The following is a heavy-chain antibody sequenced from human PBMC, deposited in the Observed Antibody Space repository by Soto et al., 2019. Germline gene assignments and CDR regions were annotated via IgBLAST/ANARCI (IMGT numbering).Heavy chain of an antibody. CDR2: ISSSSNNV. V-gene: IGHV3-11*05. D-gene: IGHD5-12*01. CDR3: ARVGRDGYNYGAYINF. CDR1: GFTFSDYY. Sequence: QVQLVESGGDLVKPGGSLRLSCAASGFTFSDYYMSWIRQAPGKGLAWVSYISSSSNNVKYADSVRGRFTTSRDNAKNSLYLQMNSLRAENTAVYYCARVGRDGYNYGAYINFSGQGTLVTVSS. J-gene: IGHJ4*02.